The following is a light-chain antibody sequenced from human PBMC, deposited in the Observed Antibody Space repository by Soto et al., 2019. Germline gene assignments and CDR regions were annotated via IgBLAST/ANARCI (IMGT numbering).Light chain of an antibody. J-gene: IGKJ5*01. CDR3: QQANSFPIT. CDR2: AAS. Sequence: DIQMTQSPSSVSASVGDRVTITCRASQGISRWLAWYQHKPGKAPKLLIYAASSLQSGVASRFSGSGTGTEFPLTNSSPQPDDYSTVYCQQANSFPITFGQGTRLEIK. V-gene: IGKV1-12*01. CDR1: QGISRW.